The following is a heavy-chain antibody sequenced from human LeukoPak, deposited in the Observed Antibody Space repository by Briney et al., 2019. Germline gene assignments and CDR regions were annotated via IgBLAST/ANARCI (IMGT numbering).Heavy chain of an antibody. Sequence: PGRSLRLSCAASGFTFDDYAMHWVRQAPGKGLEWVSGISWNSDSIGYADSVKGRFTISRDNGKSSFYLQMNSLRAEDTAVYYCVKGSDVFRPYYFDYWGQGTLVTVSS. CDR1: GFTFDDYA. V-gene: IGHV3-9*01. D-gene: IGHD6-6*01. J-gene: IGHJ4*02. CDR3: VKGSDVFRPYYFDY. CDR2: ISWNSDSI.